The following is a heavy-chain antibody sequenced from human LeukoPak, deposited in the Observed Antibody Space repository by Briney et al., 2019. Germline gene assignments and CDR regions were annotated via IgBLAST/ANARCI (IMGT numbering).Heavy chain of an antibody. J-gene: IGHJ4*02. V-gene: IGHV3-11*04. D-gene: IGHD1-26*01. Sequence: GGSLRLSCAASGFTFSDYYMSWIRQAPGKGLVWISYISSSGDTIFYADSVKGRFTISRDNAKNSLYLQMNSLRAEDTAVYYCARDSSGSYSSDYWGQGTLVTVSS. CDR3: ARDSSGSYSSDY. CDR1: GFTFSDYY. CDR2: ISSSGDTI.